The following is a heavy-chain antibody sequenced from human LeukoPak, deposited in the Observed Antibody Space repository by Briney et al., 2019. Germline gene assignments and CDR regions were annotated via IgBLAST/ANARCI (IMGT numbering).Heavy chain of an antibody. Sequence: PSETLSLTCAVYGGSFSGYYWSWIRQPPGKGLEWIGEINHSGSTNYNPSLKSRVTISVDTSKNQFSLKLSSVTAADTAVYYCARGLRRIAAAGTDYWGQGTLVTVSS. J-gene: IGHJ4*02. CDR3: ARGLRRIAAAGTDY. D-gene: IGHD6-13*01. CDR2: INHSGST. V-gene: IGHV4-34*01. CDR1: GGSFSGYY.